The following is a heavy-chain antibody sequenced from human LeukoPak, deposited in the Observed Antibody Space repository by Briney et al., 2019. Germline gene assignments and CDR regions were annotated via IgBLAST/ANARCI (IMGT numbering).Heavy chain of an antibody. CDR1: GGSISSYY. Sequence: NPSETLSLTCTVSGGSISSYYWSWIRQSPGKGLECIGYIHYTGSTNYNPSLKSRVTISVETSKNQFSLKLSSVTAADTAVYYCAREGRYYYDSSGYYFDWGQGTLVTVSS. J-gene: IGHJ4*02. CDR3: AREGRYYYDSSGYYFD. V-gene: IGHV4-59*12. D-gene: IGHD3-22*01. CDR2: IHYTGST.